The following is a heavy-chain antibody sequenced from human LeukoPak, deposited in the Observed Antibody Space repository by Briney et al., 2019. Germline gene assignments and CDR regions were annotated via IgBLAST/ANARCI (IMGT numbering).Heavy chain of an antibody. V-gene: IGHV3-7*01. D-gene: IGHD5-12*01. J-gene: IGHJ4*02. Sequence: GGSLRLSCAASGFIFRSYWMSWVRQAPGKGLEWVANIKQDGSEKYYVDSVKGRFTISRDNAKNSLYLQMNSLRAEDTAVYYCASSATMSLYWGQGTLVTVSS. CDR2: IKQDGSEK. CDR3: ASSATMSLY. CDR1: GFIFRSYW.